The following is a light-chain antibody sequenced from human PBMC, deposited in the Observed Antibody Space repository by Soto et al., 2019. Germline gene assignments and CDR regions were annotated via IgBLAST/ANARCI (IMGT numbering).Light chain of an antibody. CDR2: DAS. Sequence: EIVFTQSPGTLSLSPGERATLSCRSSQSVSSSCLAWYQQEGGQAPRLRIHDASGRATGIPDRFSGSGSGTDFTLTIIRLEPEDFAVYYCQQQGGSPRTFSQGTKVDIK. V-gene: IGKV3-20*01. CDR1: QSVSSSC. CDR3: QQQGGSPRT. J-gene: IGKJ1*01.